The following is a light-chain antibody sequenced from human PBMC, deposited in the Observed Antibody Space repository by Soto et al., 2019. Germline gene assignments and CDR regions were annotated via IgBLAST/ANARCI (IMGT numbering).Light chain of an antibody. CDR1: QSVSSN. CDR2: GAS. CDR3: QQYNNWPLT. V-gene: IGKV3-15*01. J-gene: IGKJ4*01. Sequence: EIVMTQTPATLSVSPGERATLSCRASQSVSSNLAWYQQKPGQAPRLLIYGASTRATGISARFSGSGSGTEFTVTISSLQSEDFAVYYCQQYNNWPLTFCGGTKVEIK.